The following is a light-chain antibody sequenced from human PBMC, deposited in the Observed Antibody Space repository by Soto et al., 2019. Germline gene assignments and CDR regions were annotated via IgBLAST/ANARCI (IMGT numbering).Light chain of an antibody. J-gene: IGLJ1*01. V-gene: IGLV2-14*01. CDR1: SSDVGGYNY. Sequence: QSVLTQPASVPGSPGQSITISCTGTSSDVGGYNYVSWYQQHPGKAPKLMIYEVSNRPSGVSNRFSGSKSGNTASLTISGLQAEDEADYYCSSYTSRSTPCVFGTGTKVTVL. CDR2: EVS. CDR3: SSYTSRSTPCV.